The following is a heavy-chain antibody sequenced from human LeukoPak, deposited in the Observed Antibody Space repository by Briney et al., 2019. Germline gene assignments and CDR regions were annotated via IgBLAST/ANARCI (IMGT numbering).Heavy chain of an antibody. D-gene: IGHD4-23*01. J-gene: IGHJ6*02. CDR3: AREEYFGGNYRPYGMDV. CDR1: GFTFSSYD. Sequence: GGSLRLSCAASGFTFSSYDMHWVRHATGKGLEWVSAIGTAGDTYYPGSVKGRYTISRENAKNSLYLQMNSLRAGDTAVYYCAREEYFGGNYRPYGMDVWGQGTTVTVSS. CDR2: IGTAGDT. V-gene: IGHV3-13*01.